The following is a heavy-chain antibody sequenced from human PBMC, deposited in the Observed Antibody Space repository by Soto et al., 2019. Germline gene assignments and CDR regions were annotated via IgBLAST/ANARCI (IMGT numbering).Heavy chain of an antibody. Sequence: GSGPTLVNPMQTLTLTCNFSGFSLDSTAVGVGWLRQPPGKALEWLALIYWHDDKRYSPSLKSRLTITKDTSKNQVVLTMTNMDPVDTATYYCAHRGGATVGLYYFDYWGQGALVTVSS. D-gene: IGHD3-16*01. V-gene: IGHV2-5*01. CDR2: IYWHDDK. CDR1: GFSLDSTAVG. CDR3: AHRGGATVGLYYFDY. J-gene: IGHJ4*02.